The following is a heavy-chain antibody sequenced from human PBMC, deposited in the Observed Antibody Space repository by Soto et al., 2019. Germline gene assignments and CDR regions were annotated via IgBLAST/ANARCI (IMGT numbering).Heavy chain of an antibody. CDR3: VRLIGNSWLDF. Sequence: SQTPPLTLATSAHGVTRIRLTCNRITHSPSSGLEWLGRTYYRSKWYNDYAESVKSRITINPDTSKNQFSLHLNSVTPEDTAVYYCVRLIGNSWLDFWGQGTLVTVSS. CDR2: TYYRSKWYN. D-gene: IGHD1-26*01. J-gene: IGHJ5*01. CDR1: AHGVTRIRLT. V-gene: IGHV6-1*01.